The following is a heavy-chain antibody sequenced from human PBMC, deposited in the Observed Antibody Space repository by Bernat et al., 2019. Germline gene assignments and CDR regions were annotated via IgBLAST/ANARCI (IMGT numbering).Heavy chain of an antibody. CDR2: IKSKTYGGTT. V-gene: IGHV3-49*03. CDR1: GFSFRDYA. D-gene: IGHD1-26*01. CDR3: TRGSYQLEH. Sequence: EVQLVESGGGLVQPGRSLRLSCAVSGFSFRDYAMSWFRQAPGKGLEWVGFIKSKTYGGTTDCAASVKGRFTISRDDSNSIAYLQMNSLKIEDTAVYYCTRGSYQLEHWGQGTLVTVSS. J-gene: IGHJ4*02.